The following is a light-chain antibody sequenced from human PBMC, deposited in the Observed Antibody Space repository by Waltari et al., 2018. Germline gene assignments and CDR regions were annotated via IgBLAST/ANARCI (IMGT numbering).Light chain of an antibody. Sequence: VLTQYPGTLSLSHGEIATLSCRASQSIGRTLTWYQQKPGQSPRLLMHGASIRAAGIPDRFSGSVSGTDFILTITRLEPEDFAVYYCQNYERLPVTFGQGTKVEIK. CDR1: QSIGRT. CDR2: GAS. CDR3: QNYERLPVT. J-gene: IGKJ1*01. V-gene: IGKV3-20*01.